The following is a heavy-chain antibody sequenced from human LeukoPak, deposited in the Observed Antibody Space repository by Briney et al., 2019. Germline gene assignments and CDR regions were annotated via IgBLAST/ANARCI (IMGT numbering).Heavy chain of an antibody. J-gene: IGHJ4*02. Sequence: GGSLRLSCAASGFTFSSYAMSWVRQAPGKGLEWVSAISGSGGSTYYADSVKGRFTISRDNSKNTLYLQMNRLRAEDTAVYYCAKDRGYCTNGVCPLFDYWGQGTLVTVSS. CDR1: GFTFSSYA. D-gene: IGHD2-8*01. CDR2: ISGSGGST. V-gene: IGHV3-23*01. CDR3: AKDRGYCTNGVCPLFDY.